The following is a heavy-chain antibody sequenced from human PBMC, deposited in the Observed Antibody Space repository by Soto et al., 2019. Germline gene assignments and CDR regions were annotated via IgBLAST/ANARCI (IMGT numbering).Heavy chain of an antibody. J-gene: IGHJ4*02. CDR2: VDGRSITT. Sequence: PGGSLRLSCAASGFSFAKFAMGWVRQAPGKGLEWVSAVDGRSITTFYADSVRGRFTISRDSSSNTLYLQMNNLRAEDTAVYYCARDWSPTTVVVAEYYFDYWGQGTLVTVSS. V-gene: IGHV3-23*01. CDR3: ARDWSPTTVVVAEYYFDY. D-gene: IGHD2-15*01. CDR1: GFSFAKFA.